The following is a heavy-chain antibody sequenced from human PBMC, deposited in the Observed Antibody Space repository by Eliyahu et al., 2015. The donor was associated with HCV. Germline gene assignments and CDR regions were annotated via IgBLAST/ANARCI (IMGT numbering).Heavy chain of an antibody. D-gene: IGHD1-1*01. CDR2: INSDGSST. Sequence: EVQLVESGGDLVQPGGSLXXSCEASGFPFNSXPXHWVRQPPGKGLDWVSRINSDGSSTNYADSVKGRFTISRDNAKNTLYLQMNSLRAEDTAVYYCASGGTADYWGQGTLVTVSS. V-gene: IGHV3-74*01. CDR1: GFPFNSXP. J-gene: IGHJ4*02. CDR3: ASGGTADY.